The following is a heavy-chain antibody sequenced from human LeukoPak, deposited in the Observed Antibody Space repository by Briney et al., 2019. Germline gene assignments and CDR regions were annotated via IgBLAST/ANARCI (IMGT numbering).Heavy chain of an antibody. V-gene: IGHV4-39*07. CDR2: IYYSGST. J-gene: IGHJ6*03. CDR3: ARENYMDV. CDR1: GGSISSSSYY. Sequence: PSETLSLTCTVSGGSISSSSYYWGWIRQPPGKGLEWIGSIYYSGSTYYNPSLKSRVTISVDTSKNQFSLKLSSVTAADTAVYYCARENYMDVWGKGTTVTASS.